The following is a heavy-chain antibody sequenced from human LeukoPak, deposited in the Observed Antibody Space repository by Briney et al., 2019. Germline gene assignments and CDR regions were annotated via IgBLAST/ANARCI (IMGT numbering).Heavy chain of an antibody. CDR2: IWYDGSNK. Sequence: GRSLRLSCAASGFTFSSYGMHWVRQAPGKGLEWVAVIWYDGSNKYYADSVRGRFTISRDNSKNTLYLQMNSLRVEDTAVYYCAKRPNWFDPWGQGTLVIVSS. CDR3: AKRPNWFDP. CDR1: GFTFSSYG. V-gene: IGHV3-33*06. J-gene: IGHJ5*02.